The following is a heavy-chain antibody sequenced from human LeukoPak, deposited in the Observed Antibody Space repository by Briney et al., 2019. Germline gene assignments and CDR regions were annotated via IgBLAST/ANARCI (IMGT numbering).Heavy chain of an antibody. V-gene: IGHV4-59*01. D-gene: IGHD3-3*01. Sequence: SETLSLTCTVSGGSISSYYWSWIRQPPGKGLEWIGYIYYSGSTNYNPSLKSRVTISVDTSKNQFSLKLSSVTAADTAVYYCARYYDFWSGRYGMDVWVQGTTVTVSS. CDR2: IYYSGST. CDR3: ARYYDFWSGRYGMDV. J-gene: IGHJ6*02. CDR1: GGSISSYY.